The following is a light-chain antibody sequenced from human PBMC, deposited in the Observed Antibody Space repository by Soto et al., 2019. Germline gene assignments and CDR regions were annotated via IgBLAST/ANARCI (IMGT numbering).Light chain of an antibody. J-gene: IGKJ1*01. CDR1: QSVSSSY. CDR2: DVS. CDR3: QQYGSSPT. V-gene: IGKV3-20*01. Sequence: EIGLTQSRGTLSLSPGERATLACRSSQSVSSSYLAWYQQKPGQAPRLLIYDVSSRATGIPDRFSGSGSGTDFTLTISRLEPEDFAVYYCQQYGSSPTFGQGTKVEIK.